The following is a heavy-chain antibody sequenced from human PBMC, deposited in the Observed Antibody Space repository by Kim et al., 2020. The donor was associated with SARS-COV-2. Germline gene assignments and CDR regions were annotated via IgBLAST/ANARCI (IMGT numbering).Heavy chain of an antibody. CDR3: ARGGITMVRGVSPLFDY. D-gene: IGHD3-10*01. Sequence: LKSRVTISVDTYKNQCSLKLSSVTAADTAVYYCARGGITMVRGVSPLFDYWGQGTLVTVSS. V-gene: IGHV4-59*09. J-gene: IGHJ4*02.